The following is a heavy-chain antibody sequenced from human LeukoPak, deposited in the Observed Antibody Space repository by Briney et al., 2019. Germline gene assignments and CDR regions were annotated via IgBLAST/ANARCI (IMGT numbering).Heavy chain of an antibody. V-gene: IGHV5-51*01. CDR1: GSIFTNYW. D-gene: IGHD5-24*01. CDR2: IYPGDSET. Sequence: GASLQISCQASGSIFTNYWISWVRQLPGEGLEWMGIIYPGDSETRYSPSFQGQVTISADKSITTAYLQWGSLKASDTAMYYCTRSPRDGYHDSFDIWGQGTTVTVFS. J-gene: IGHJ3*02. CDR3: TRSPRDGYHDSFDI.